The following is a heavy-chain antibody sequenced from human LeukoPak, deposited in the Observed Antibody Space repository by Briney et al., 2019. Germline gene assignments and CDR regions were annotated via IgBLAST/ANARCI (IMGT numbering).Heavy chain of an antibody. J-gene: IGHJ5*02. CDR1: GGSISSSSYY. Sequence: KPSQTLSLTCTVSGGSISSSSYYWGWIRQPPGKGLEWIGSIYYSGSTYYNPSLKSRVAISVDTSKNQFSLKLSSVTAADTAVYYCAQRRGYCSGGSCYSSWFDPWGQGTLVTVSS. D-gene: IGHD2-15*01. V-gene: IGHV4-39*01. CDR2: IYYSGST. CDR3: AQRRGYCSGGSCYSSWFDP.